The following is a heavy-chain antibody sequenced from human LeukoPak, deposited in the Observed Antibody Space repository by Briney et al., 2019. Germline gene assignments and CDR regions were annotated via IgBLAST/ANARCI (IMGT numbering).Heavy chain of an antibody. CDR1: GFTFSNYW. CDR3: ARGAQYISSGALSMDF. Sequence: GGSLSLSCTASGFTFSNYWMSWVRQAPGKGLEWVSSISSRNTYIYYEDSVKGRFTISRDNAKNSLFLQMNSLRAEDTAVYYCARGAQYISSGALSMDFWGQGTLVTVSS. CDR2: ISSRNTYI. J-gene: IGHJ4*02. D-gene: IGHD2/OR15-2a*01. V-gene: IGHV3-21*01.